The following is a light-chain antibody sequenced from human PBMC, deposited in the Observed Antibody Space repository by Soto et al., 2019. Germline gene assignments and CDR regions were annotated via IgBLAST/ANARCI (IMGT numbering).Light chain of an antibody. CDR3: QQYGRSPLT. CDR1: QSVSSSY. J-gene: IGKJ4*01. Sequence: EIVLTQSPGTLSLSPGERATLSCRASQSVSSSYFAWYQQKPGQAPRLLIFDASTRATGIPDRFSGSGSGTDFTLTISRLEPEDFAVYYCQQYGRSPLTFGGGTKVEIK. V-gene: IGKV3-20*01. CDR2: DAS.